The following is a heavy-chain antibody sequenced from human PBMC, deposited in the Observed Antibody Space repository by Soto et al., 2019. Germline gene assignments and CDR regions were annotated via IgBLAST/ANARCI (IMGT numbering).Heavy chain of an antibody. CDR3: ARDDSTVYSGSDYLPHYYDLDV. CDR1: GFTFSTYG. CDR2: IRYDGSNK. D-gene: IGHD5-12*01. Sequence: QVQLVESGGGVVQPGRSLTLSCAASGFTFSTYGMHWVRQSPGKGLEWVGIIRYDGSNKYYADSVKGRFTISQDNSKNALYLQIKSLRVEDTGVYYCARDDSTVYSGSDYLPHYYDLDVRGQGTTVTVSS. J-gene: IGHJ6*02. V-gene: IGHV3-33*01.